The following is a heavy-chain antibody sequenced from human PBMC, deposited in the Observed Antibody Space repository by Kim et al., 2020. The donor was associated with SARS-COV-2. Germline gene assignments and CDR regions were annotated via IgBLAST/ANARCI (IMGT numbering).Heavy chain of an antibody. Sequence: SETLSLTCTVSGGSISNSYWSWIRQPAGKGLEWIGRIYTSGSTNYNPSLKSRFTMSVETSKNQFSLKLSSVTAADTAVYYCSVDLSYYDSSGYYSQNNWFDPWGQGTLVTVST. CDR2: IYTSGST. J-gene: IGHJ5*02. V-gene: IGHV4-4*07. D-gene: IGHD3-22*01. CDR3: SVDLSYYDSSGYYSQNNWFDP. CDR1: GGSISNSY.